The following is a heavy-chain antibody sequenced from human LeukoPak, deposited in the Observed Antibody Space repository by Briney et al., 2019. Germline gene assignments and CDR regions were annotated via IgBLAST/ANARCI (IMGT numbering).Heavy chain of an antibody. CDR3: ARDHNGPYTFDY. Sequence: GGSLRLSCSASGFTFSSYAMHWVRQAPGKGLEWVSYISSSGTTIYYADSVKGRFTISRDNAKNSLSLQMNSLKVEDTAVYYCARDHNGPYTFDYWGQGTLVTVSS. CDR1: GFTFSSYA. CDR2: ISSSGTTI. J-gene: IGHJ4*02. V-gene: IGHV3-48*03. D-gene: IGHD2-2*02.